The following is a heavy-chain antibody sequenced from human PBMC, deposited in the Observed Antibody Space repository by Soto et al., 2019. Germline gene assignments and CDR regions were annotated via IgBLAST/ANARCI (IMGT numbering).Heavy chain of an antibody. Sequence: QVQLVQSGAEVKKPGASVKVSCKASGYTFTSYGISWVRQAPGQGLEWMGWISAYNGNTNYAQKLQDRVTMTTDTSTSTAYMELRSMGSDDTAVYYCATCGPDADYCDYGGDAFDIWGQGTMGTVSS. CDR3: ATCGPDADYCDYGGDAFDI. CDR2: ISAYNGNT. CDR1: GYTFTSYG. J-gene: IGHJ3*02. D-gene: IGHD4-17*01. V-gene: IGHV1-18*01.